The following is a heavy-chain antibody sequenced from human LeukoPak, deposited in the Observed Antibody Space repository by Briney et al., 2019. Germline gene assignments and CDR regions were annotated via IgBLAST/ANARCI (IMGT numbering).Heavy chain of an antibody. J-gene: IGHJ4*02. CDR2: IYYSGST. CDR3: ARDSYYYDSSGTVY. CDR1: GGSISSSSYY. D-gene: IGHD3-22*01. V-gene: IGHV4-39*02. Sequence: PETLSLTCTVSGGSISSSSYYWGWIRQPPGKGLEWIGSIYYSGSTYYNPSLKSRVTISVDTSKNQFSLKLSSVTAADTAVYYCARDSYYYDSSGTVYWGQGTLVTVSS.